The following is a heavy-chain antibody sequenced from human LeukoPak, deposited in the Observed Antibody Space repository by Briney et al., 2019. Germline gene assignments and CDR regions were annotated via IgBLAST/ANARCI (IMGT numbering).Heavy chain of an antibody. J-gene: IGHJ4*02. CDR1: GGSISTYY. V-gene: IGHV4-59*01. D-gene: IGHD3-10*01. Sequence: SETLSLTCNVSGGSISTYYWSWIRQSPGKGLEWIGYMSDSGSTNYNPSLESRVTISGDTSKNQFSLKMTSVTAADTALYYCARFEGFGELLNWGQGTLVTVSS. CDR3: ARFEGFGELLN. CDR2: MSDSGST.